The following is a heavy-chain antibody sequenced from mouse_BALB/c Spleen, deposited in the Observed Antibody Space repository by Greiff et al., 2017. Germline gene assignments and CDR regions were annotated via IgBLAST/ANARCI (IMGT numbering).Heavy chain of an antibody. D-gene: IGHD1-1*01. CDR1: GFTFNTNA. J-gene: IGHJ2*01. V-gene: IGHV10S3*01. Sequence: EVQLVETGGGLVQPKGSLKLSCAASGFTFNTNAMNWVRQAPGKGLEWVARIRSKSNNYATYYADSVKDRFTISRDDSQSMLYLQMNNLKTEDTAMYYCVRGFGSDFDYWGQGTTLTVSS. CDR3: VRGFGSDFDY. CDR2: IRSKSNNYAT.